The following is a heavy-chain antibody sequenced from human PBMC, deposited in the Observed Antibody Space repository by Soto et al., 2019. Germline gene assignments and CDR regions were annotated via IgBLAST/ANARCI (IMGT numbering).Heavy chain of an antibody. Sequence: QLQLQESGSGLVKPSQTLSLTCAVSGASISSGGSSWSWIRRAPGTGLEWIGYIYHSGITNYNPSLRSRVTISVDKSQNQFSMSLSFAPAAAPAVYYCARGMAVRGSYGLDVWGQGNTVTVSS. D-gene: IGHD3-10*01. CDR1: GASISSGGSS. CDR2: IYHSGIT. J-gene: IGHJ6*02. V-gene: IGHV4-30-2*01. CDR3: ARGMAVRGSYGLDV.